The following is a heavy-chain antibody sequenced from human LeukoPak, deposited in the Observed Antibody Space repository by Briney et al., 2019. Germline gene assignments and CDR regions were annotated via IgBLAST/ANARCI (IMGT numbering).Heavy chain of an antibody. CDR2: ISGSGGTT. D-gene: IGHD1-26*01. Sequence: GGSLRLSCAASGFTFSDYDMSWVRQAPGKGLEWVSGISGSGGTTYYGDSVKGRFTISRDNSKNTLYLQMNSLRAEDTAVYYCAKGIGDAWGQGTLVTVSS. J-gene: IGHJ4*02. CDR3: AKGIGDA. CDR1: GFTFSDYD. V-gene: IGHV3-23*01.